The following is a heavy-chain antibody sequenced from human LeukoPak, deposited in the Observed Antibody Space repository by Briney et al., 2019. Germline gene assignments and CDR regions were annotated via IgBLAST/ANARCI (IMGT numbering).Heavy chain of an antibody. D-gene: IGHD6-6*01. Sequence: SQTLSLTCAVSGGSISSGGYSWSWLRQPPGKGLEWIGYIYHSGGTYYNPSLKSRVTISVDRSKNQFSLKLSSVTAADTAVYYCARTSIAARRANAFDIWGQGTMVTVSS. J-gene: IGHJ3*02. CDR2: IYHSGGT. V-gene: IGHV4-30-2*01. CDR3: ARTSIAARRANAFDI. CDR1: GGSISSGGYS.